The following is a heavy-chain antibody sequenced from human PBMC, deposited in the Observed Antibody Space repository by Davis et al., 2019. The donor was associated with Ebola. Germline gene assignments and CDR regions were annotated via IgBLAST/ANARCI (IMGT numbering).Heavy chain of an antibody. CDR3: AKDGVVVPAAMSFGDAFDI. CDR1: GFTFSSYG. J-gene: IGHJ3*02. CDR2: ISYDGSNK. Sequence: GESLKISCAASGFTFSSYGMHWVRQAPGKGLEWVAVISYDGSNKYYADSVKGRFTISRDNSKNTLYLQMNSLRAEDTAVYYCAKDGVVVPAAMSFGDAFDIWGQGTMVTVSS. V-gene: IGHV3-30*18. D-gene: IGHD2-2*01.